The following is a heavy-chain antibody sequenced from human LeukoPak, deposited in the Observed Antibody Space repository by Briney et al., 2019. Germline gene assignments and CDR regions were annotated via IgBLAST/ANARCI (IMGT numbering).Heavy chain of an antibody. D-gene: IGHD2-15*01. CDR2: ISYDGSNK. J-gene: IGHJ4*02. Sequence: GGSLRLSCAASGFTFSSYAMHWVRQAPGKGLEWVAVISYDGSNKYYADSVKGRFTISRDNSKNTLYLQMNSPRAEDTAVYYCARDLNGGKTQWGQGTLVTVSS. CDR3: ARDLNGGKTQ. CDR1: GFTFSSYA. V-gene: IGHV3-30-3*01.